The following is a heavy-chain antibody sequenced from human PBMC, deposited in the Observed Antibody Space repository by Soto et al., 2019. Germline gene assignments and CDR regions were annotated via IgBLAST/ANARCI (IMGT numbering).Heavy chain of an antibody. J-gene: IGHJ4*02. CDR1: GFTFTSSA. D-gene: IGHD4-17*01. CDR2: IVVGSGNT. Sequence: SVKVSCKASGFTFTSSAMQWVRQARGQRLEWIGWIVVGSGNTNYAQKFQERVTITRDMSTSTAYMELSSLRSEDTAVYYCAASTVTTLVNFDYWGQGTLVTVSS. CDR3: AASTVTTLVNFDY. V-gene: IGHV1-58*02.